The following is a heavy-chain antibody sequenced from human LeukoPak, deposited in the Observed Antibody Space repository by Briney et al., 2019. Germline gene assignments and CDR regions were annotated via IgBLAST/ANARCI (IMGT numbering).Heavy chain of an antibody. CDR3: ARAGIITMVRGFDY. V-gene: IGHV4-34*01. CDR1: GGSFSGYY. D-gene: IGHD3-10*01. Sequence: SETLSLTCAVYGGSFSGYYWSWIRQPPGKGLEWIGEINHSGSTNYNPSLKSRVTISVDTSRNQFSLKLSSVTAADTAVYYCARAGIITMVRGFDYWGQGTLVTVSS. J-gene: IGHJ4*02. CDR2: INHSGST.